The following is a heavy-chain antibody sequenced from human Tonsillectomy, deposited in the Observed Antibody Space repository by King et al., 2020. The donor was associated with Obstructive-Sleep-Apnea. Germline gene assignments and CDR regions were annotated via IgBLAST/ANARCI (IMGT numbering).Heavy chain of an antibody. Sequence: QVQLVESGGGVVQPGRSLRLSCAASGFTFSSSSMHWVRQAPGTGLEWGAVISYDGRDDYYAKSVKGRLTISKDTSKNTVYRQVNRLRAEDTAMYYCARGGGGSSSPLDYWGQGTLVTVSS. D-gene: IGHD1-26*01. V-gene: IGHV3-30*04. CDR1: GFTFSSSS. CDR3: ARGGGGSSSPLDY. CDR2: ISYDGRDD. J-gene: IGHJ4*02.